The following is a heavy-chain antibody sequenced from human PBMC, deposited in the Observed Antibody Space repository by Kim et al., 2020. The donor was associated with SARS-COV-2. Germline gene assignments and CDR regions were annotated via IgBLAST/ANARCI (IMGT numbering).Heavy chain of an antibody. D-gene: IGHD3-16*01. CDR2: IRTKGQSYST. CDR3: GDLGAGY. CDR1: GLTFSDHY. Sequence: GGSLRLSCVVSGLTFSDHYMDWVRQAPGKGLEWLGRIRTKGQSYSTEYAASVKGRFTISRDDSKNSLYLQMNSLKPGDTAVYSCGDLGAGYWGQGTLVTV. V-gene: IGHV3-72*01. J-gene: IGHJ4*02.